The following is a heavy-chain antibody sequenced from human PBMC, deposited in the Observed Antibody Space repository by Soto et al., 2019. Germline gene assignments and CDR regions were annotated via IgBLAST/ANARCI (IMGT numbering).Heavy chain of an antibody. D-gene: IGHD2-15*01. CDR1: GYPFTSYG. Sequence: XSVKVSCKASGYPFTSYGIIWVRQAPGQGLEWMGWISAYNGNTNYAQKLQGRVTMTTDTSTSTAYMELRSLRSDDTAVYYCARHPYCSGGSCYSDFDYWGQGTLVTVSS. CDR3: ARHPYCSGGSCYSDFDY. J-gene: IGHJ4*02. V-gene: IGHV1-18*01. CDR2: ISAYNGNT.